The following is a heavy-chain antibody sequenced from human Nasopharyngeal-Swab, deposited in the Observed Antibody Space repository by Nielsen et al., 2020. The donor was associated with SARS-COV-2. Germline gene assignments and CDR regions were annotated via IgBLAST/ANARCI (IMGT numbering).Heavy chain of an antibody. CDR3: AKAGRDISSTNDFDL. V-gene: IGHV3-23*01. CDR1: GFTFNRLA. CDR2: ISNHGYTT. J-gene: IGHJ3*01. Sequence: GESLKISCEASGFTFNRLAMSWVRQAPGQGLEWVAGISNHGYTTYYADSVEGRFTISRDNSKNKMFLQMNNLRTDETAVYYCAKAGRDISSTNDFDLWGQGTLVTVSS. D-gene: IGHD3-9*01.